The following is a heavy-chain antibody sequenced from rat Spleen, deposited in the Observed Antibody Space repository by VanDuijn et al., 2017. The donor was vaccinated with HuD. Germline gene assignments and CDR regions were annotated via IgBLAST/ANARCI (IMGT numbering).Heavy chain of an antibody. Sequence: EVQLVESGGGLVQPGRSLKLSCAASGFTFSDYNMAWVRQAPKKGLEWVATISYDGSSTYYRDSVKGRFTISRDNAKSTLYLQMDSLRSEDTATYYCATIAVDYWGQGVMVTVSS. D-gene: IGHD1-2*01. CDR1: GFTFSDYN. CDR2: ISYDGSST. V-gene: IGHV5-7*01. CDR3: ATIAVDY. J-gene: IGHJ2*01.